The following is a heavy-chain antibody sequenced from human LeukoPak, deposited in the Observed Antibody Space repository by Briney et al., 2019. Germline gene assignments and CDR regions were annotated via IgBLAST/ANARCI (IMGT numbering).Heavy chain of an antibody. V-gene: IGHV1-8*03. D-gene: IGHD3-22*01. CDR1: GYTFTNYD. J-gene: IGHJ4*02. CDR3: AKSPYDSSGFATYYFDY. Sequence: ASVKVSCKASGYTFTNYDINWVRQAPGQGLEWMGWMNPKIGNTDYAQKFRGRVTFTRNTSISTVYMELSSLRSEDTAVYYCAKSPYDSSGFATYYFDYWGQGTLVTVSS. CDR2: MNPKIGNT.